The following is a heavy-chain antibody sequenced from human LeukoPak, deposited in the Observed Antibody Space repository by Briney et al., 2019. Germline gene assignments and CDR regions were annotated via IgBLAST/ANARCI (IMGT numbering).Heavy chain of an antibody. V-gene: IGHV4-30-4*01. D-gene: IGHD3-10*01. CDR3: ARVKSEYYYGSGSYPNWWFDP. Sequence: SETLSLTCTVSGGSISSGDYYWSWIRQPPGKGLEWIGYIYYSGSTYYNPSLKSRVTISVDTSKNQFSLKLSSVTAADTAVYYCARVKSEYYYGSGSYPNWWFDPWGQGTLVTVSS. J-gene: IGHJ5*02. CDR1: GGSISSGDYY. CDR2: IYYSGST.